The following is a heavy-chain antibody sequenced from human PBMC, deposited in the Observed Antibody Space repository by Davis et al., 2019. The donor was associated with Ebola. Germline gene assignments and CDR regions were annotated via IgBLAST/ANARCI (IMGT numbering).Heavy chain of an antibody. D-gene: IGHD1-26*01. CDR2: ISGSGGST. CDR3: AKDTSNIWFDV. Sequence: GESLKISCAASGFTFSDHYMSWIRQAPGKGLEWVSAISGSGGSTYYADSVKGRFTISRDNSKNTLYLQMNSLRAEDTAVYYCAKDTSNIWFDVWGQGTMVTVSS. V-gene: IGHV3-23*01. J-gene: IGHJ3*01. CDR1: GFTFSDHY.